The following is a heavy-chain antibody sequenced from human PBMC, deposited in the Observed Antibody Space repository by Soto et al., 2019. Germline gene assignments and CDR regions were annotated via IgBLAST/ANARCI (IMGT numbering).Heavy chain of an antibody. V-gene: IGHV3-23*01. J-gene: IGHJ2*01. CDR3: VRLTTGWYFDL. CDR1: GFTFTSDA. Sequence: EVQLLESGGGLVQPGGSLRLSCAASGFTFTSDAMNWVRQAPGKGLEWASGISGSGGSKYYADSVKGRFTISRDNSKSTVYLQLNSLGAEDTSVYYCVRLTTGWYFDLWGRGARVPVSS. CDR2: ISGSGGSK. D-gene: IGHD5-12*01.